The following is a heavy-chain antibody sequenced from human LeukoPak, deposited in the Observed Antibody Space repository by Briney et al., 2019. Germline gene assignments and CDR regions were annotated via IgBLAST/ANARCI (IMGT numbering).Heavy chain of an antibody. CDR2: IYYSGST. CDR3: ARGSDYDSSGYYSQYYYYYYMDV. V-gene: IGHV4-59*01. D-gene: IGHD3-22*01. J-gene: IGHJ6*03. CDR1: GDSISSYY. Sequence: PSETLSLTCTVSGDSISSYYWSWIRQPPGKGLEWIGYIYYSGSTNYNPSLKSRLTISVDTSKNQLSLKLSSVTAADTAVYYCARGSDYDSSGYYSQYYYYYYMDVWGKGTTVTVSS.